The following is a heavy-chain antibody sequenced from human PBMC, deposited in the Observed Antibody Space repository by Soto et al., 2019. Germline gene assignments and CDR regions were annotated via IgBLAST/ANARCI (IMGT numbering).Heavy chain of an antibody. CDR2: INAGNGNT. CDR3: ARGTLSPNWFAP. J-gene: IGHJ5*02. CDR1: GYTFTSYA. Sequence: GASVKVSWKASGYTFTSYAMHWVRQAPGQRLEWMGWINAGNGNTKYSQKFQGRVTITRDTSASTAYMELSSLRSEDTAVYYCARGTLSPNWFAPWGQGTLVTVSS. V-gene: IGHV1-3*01.